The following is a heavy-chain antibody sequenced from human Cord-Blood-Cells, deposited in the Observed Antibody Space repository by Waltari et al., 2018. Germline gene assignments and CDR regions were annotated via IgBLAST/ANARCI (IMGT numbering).Heavy chain of an antibody. CDR1: GFTVRSNT. Sequence: EVQLVETGGGLIQPGGSLRLSCEAPGFTVRSNTRSWVRQAPGKGLEWVSVIYSGGSTYYADSVKGRFTISRDNSKNTLYLQMNSLRAEDTAVYYCARGSNDAFDIWGQGTMVTVSS. CDR2: IYSGGST. V-gene: IGHV3-53*02. J-gene: IGHJ3*02. CDR3: ARGSNDAFDI.